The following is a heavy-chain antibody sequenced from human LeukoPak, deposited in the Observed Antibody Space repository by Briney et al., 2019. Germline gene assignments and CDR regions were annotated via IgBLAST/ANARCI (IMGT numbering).Heavy chain of an antibody. V-gene: IGHV4-30-4*01. Sequence: SQTLSLTCTVSGGSISSGDYYWSWIRQPPGKGLEWIGYICYSGSTYYNPSLKSRVTISVDTSKNQFSLKLSSVTAADTAVYYCARDAGSYWDEHPYYFDYWGQGTLVTVSS. D-gene: IGHD1-1*01. CDR1: GGSISSGDYY. CDR2: ICYSGST. J-gene: IGHJ4*02. CDR3: ARDAGSYWDEHPYYFDY.